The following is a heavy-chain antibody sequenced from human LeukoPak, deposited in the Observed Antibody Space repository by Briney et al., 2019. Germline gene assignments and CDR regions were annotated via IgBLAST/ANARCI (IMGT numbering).Heavy chain of an antibody. Sequence: GGSLRLSCAASGFTLSNHAMIWVRQAPGKGLEWVSTISGGDIGSTYYADSVKGRFTISRDNSKNTLYLQMNSLRAEDTAVYYCAKDRVGAPRGRSFDYWGQGTLVTVSS. CDR2: ISGGDIGST. J-gene: IGHJ4*02. D-gene: IGHD1-26*01. V-gene: IGHV3-23*01. CDR1: GFTLSNHA. CDR3: AKDRVGAPRGRSFDY.